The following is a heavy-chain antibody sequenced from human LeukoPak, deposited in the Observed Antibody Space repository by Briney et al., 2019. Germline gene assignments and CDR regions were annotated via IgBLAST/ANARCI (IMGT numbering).Heavy chain of an antibody. J-gene: IGHJ4*01. CDR1: GFTFSSYG. CDR2: ISGSGDDT. CDR3: AKDLLLNCRGDCYIFDT. D-gene: IGHD2-21*02. V-gene: IGHV3-23*01. Sequence: GGSLRLSCAASGFTFSSYGMNWVRQTPGKGLEWVSSISGSGDDTFYADSVKGRFTISRDNSQNTLYLQLNGLRTEDTALYYCAKDLLLNCRGDCYIFDTWGYGTLVTVSS.